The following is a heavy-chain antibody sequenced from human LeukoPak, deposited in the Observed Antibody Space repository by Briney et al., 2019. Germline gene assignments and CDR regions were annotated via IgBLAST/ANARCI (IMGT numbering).Heavy chain of an antibody. J-gene: IGHJ3*02. CDR3: ARFRGIAAAGTGAFDI. V-gene: IGHV3-53*01. CDR1: GFTVSSNY. Sequence: GSLRLSCAASGFTVSSNYMSWVRQAPGKGLEWVSVIYSGGSTYYADSVKGRFTISRDNSKNTLYLQMNSLRAEDTAVYYCARFRGIAAAGTGAFDIWGQGTMVTVSS. CDR2: IYSGGST. D-gene: IGHD6-13*01.